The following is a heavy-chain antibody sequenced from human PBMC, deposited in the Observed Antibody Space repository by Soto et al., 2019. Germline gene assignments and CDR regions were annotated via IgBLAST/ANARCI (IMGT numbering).Heavy chain of an antibody. CDR2: INPNSGGT. Sequence: ASVKVSCKASGYTFTGYYMHWVRQAPGQGVEWMGWINPNSGGTNYAQKFQGWVTMTRDTSISTAYMELSRLRSDDTAVYYCARDSGGSHYYYYYYGMDVWGQGTTVTVSS. J-gene: IGHJ6*02. CDR3: ARDSGGSHYYYYYYGMDV. D-gene: IGHD2-15*01. CDR1: GYTFTGYY. V-gene: IGHV1-2*04.